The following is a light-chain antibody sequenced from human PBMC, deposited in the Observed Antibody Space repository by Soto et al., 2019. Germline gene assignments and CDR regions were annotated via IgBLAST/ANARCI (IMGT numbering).Light chain of an antibody. CDR3: SSYAASNNFYFV. Sequence: QSALTQPPSASGSPGQSVTISCTGTSSDVGGYNYVSWYQQYPGRAPKLMIYEVTKRPSGVPDRFSASKSGNTASLTVSGLQAEDEADYYCSSYAASNNFYFVFGGGTKLTLL. J-gene: IGLJ3*02. V-gene: IGLV2-8*01. CDR1: SSDVGGYNY. CDR2: EVT.